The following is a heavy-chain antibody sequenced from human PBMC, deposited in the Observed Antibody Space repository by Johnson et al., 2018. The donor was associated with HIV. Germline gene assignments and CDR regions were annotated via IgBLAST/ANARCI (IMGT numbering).Heavy chain of an antibody. V-gene: IGHV3-23*04. CDR1: GFTFTTSA. J-gene: IGHJ3*02. Sequence: QLVESGGGLVQPGGSLRLSCAASGFTFTTSAMSWVRQAPGKGLEWVSAISDSGDNTYYADSVKGRFTISRDNSKNTLYLQMNSLRAEDTAVYYCAKHIVLVVYAIGAAFDIWGQGTMVTVSS. D-gene: IGHD2-8*02. CDR3: AKHIVLVVYAIGAAFDI. CDR2: ISDSGDNT.